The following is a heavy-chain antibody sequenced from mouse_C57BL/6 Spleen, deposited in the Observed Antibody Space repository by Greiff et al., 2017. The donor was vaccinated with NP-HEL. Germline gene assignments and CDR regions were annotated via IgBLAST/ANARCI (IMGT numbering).Heavy chain of an antibody. CDR1: GYTFTSYW. CDR3: ARGNYDPYYFDY. CDR2: IDPADSYT. J-gene: IGHJ2*01. Sequence: QVQLQQPGAELVMPGASVKLSCKASGYTFTSYWMHWVKQRPGQGLEWIGEIDPADSYTNYNEKFKGKATLTVDKSSSTAYMQLSSLTSEDSAVXSSARGNYDPYYFDYWGQGTTVTVSS. D-gene: IGHD2-4*01. V-gene: IGHV1-69*01.